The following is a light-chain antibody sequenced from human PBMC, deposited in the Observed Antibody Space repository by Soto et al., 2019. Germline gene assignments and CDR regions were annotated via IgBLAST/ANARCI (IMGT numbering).Light chain of an antibody. CDR1: SSDVGGYNY. CDR2: EVN. CDR3: CSYAGSSTFYV. J-gene: IGLJ1*01. Sequence: QSALAQPPSASGSPGQSVAISCTGTSSDVGGYNYVSWYQQHPGKAPKLMIYEVNKRPSGVPDRFSGSKSGNTASLTVSGLQAEDAADYYCCSYAGSSTFYVFGNGTKVTVX. V-gene: IGLV2-8*01.